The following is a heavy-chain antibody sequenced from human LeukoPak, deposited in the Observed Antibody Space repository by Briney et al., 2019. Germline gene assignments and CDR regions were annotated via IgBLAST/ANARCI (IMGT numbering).Heavy chain of an antibody. J-gene: IGHJ3*02. CDR3: ARAGGLYCSSTSCYGPVDAFDI. CDR2: INPNSGGT. CDR1: GYTFTGYY. V-gene: IGHV1-2*02. D-gene: IGHD2-2*01. Sequence: ASVKVSCKASGYTFTGYYMHWVRQAPGQGLEWMGWINPNSGGTNYAQKLQGRVTMTTDTSTSTAYMELRSLRSDDTAVYYCARAGGLYCSSTSCYGPVDAFDIWGQGTMVTVSS.